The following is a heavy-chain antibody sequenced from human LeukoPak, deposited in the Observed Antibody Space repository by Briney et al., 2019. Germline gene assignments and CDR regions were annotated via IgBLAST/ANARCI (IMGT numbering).Heavy chain of an antibody. CDR2: ISGSGGST. V-gene: IGHV3-23*01. D-gene: IGHD3-3*01. J-gene: IGHJ4*02. CDR3: AKDQDPWYFGVVTYLGY. Sequence: GGSLRLSCGASGFHFSSYALRWVRKAPGKGLEWVSAISGSGGSTYYADSVKGRFTISRDNSKNTLYLQMNSLRAEDTAVYYCAKDQDPWYFGVVTYLGYWGQGTLVTVSS. CDR1: GFHFSSYA.